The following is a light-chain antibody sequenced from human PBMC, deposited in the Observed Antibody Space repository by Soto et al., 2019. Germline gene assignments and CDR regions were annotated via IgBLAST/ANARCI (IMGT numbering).Light chain of an antibody. V-gene: IGLV2-14*01. CDR2: EVS. CDR1: SSDVGGYNY. J-gene: IGLJ1*01. CDR3: SSYTSSSTPYV. Sequence: QSALTQPASVSGSPGQSITISCTGTSSDVGGYNYVSWYQQHPGKAPKLMIYEVSNRPSGVSNGFSGSKSGNTASLTISGLQADDEADYYCSSYTSSSTPYVFGTGTKLTVL.